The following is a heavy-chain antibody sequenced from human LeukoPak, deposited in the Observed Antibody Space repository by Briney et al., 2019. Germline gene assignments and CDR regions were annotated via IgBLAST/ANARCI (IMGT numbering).Heavy chain of an antibody. D-gene: IGHD5-24*01. CDR3: ARGGTLKWLQSQY. CDR2: IDYSGST. CDR1: GGSISTFY. Sequence: PSETLSLTCTVSGGSISTFYWTWIRQPPGKGLEWIGYIDYSGSTDYNPSLKSRVTISVDASKNQFSLNLNSVTAADTAVYYCARGGTLKWLQSQYWGQGTPVTVSS. V-gene: IGHV4-59*01. J-gene: IGHJ4*02.